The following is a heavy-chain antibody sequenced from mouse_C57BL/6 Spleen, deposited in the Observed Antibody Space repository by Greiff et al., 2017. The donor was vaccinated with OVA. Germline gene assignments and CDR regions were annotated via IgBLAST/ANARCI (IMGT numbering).Heavy chain of an antibody. CDR3: ARYPYYYGSSDAMDY. D-gene: IGHD1-1*01. V-gene: IGHV7-3*01. J-gene: IGHJ4*01. CDR1: GFTFTDYY. CDR2: IRNKANGYTT. Sequence: EVKLVESGGGLVQPGGSLSLSCAASGFTFTDYYMSWVRQPPGKALEWLGFIRNKANGYTTEYSASVKGRFTISRDNSQSILYLQMNALRAEDSATYYCARYPYYYGSSDAMDYWGQGTSVTVSS.